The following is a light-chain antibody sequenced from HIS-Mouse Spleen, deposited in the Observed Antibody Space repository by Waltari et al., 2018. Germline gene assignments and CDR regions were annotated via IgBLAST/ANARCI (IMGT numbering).Light chain of an antibody. CDR3: QQLNSYPPT. Sequence: DIQLTQSPSFLSASVGDRVTITCRASQGISSYLAWYQQKPGKAPKLLIYAASTWQSWVPSRFSGSGSGTEVTLTISSLQPEDFATYYCQQLNSYPPTFGQGTKVEIK. V-gene: IGKV1-9*01. CDR2: AAS. CDR1: QGISSY. J-gene: IGKJ1*01.